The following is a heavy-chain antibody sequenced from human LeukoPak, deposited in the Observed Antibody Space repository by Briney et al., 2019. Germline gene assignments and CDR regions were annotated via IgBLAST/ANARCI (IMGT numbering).Heavy chain of an antibody. V-gene: IGHV3-21*01. CDR3: ASQTPRRLPIAVADYFDY. D-gene: IGHD6-19*01. J-gene: IGHJ4*02. Sequence: PGGSLRLACAASGFXFSSYSINWVRQAPGKGLEWVSLISSSSSYIYYADSMKGRFTISRDNAKNSLYLQMNSLRAEDTAVYYCASQTPRRLPIAVADYFDYWGQGTLVTVSS. CDR2: ISSSSSYI. CDR1: GFXFSSYS.